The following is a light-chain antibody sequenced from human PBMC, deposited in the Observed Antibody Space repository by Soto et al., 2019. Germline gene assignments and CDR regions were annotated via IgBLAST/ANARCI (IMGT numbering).Light chain of an antibody. CDR2: KAS. CDR3: QQYNSYSQT. V-gene: IGKV1-5*03. J-gene: IGKJ1*01. CDR1: QSISSW. Sequence: DIQMTQSPSTLSASVGDRVTITCRAIQSISSWLAWYQQKPGKAPKLLIYKASSLESGVPSRFSGSGSGTEFTLTISSLQPDDFATYYCQQYNSYSQTFGQGNKVEIK.